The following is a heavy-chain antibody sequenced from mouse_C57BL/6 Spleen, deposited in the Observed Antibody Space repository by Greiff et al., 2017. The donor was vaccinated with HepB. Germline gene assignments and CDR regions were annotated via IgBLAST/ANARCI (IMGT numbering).Heavy chain of an antibody. Sequence: EVQLQHSGPELVKPGASVKMSCKASGYTFTDYNMHWVKQSHGKSLEWIGYINPNNGGTSYNQKFKGKATLTVNKSSSTAYMELRSLTSEDSAVYYCARGRGSYPAWFAYWGQGTLVTVSA. J-gene: IGHJ3*01. CDR1: GYTFTDYN. V-gene: IGHV1-22*01. D-gene: IGHD1-1*02. CDR2: INPNNGGT. CDR3: ARGRGSYPAWFAY.